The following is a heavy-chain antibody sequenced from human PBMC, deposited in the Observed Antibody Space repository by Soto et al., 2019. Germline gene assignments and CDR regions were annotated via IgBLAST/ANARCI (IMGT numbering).Heavy chain of an antibody. CDR1: GFTLSRYS. CDR2: ISRSSSTI. CDR3: ARDLGGGIPEY. D-gene: IGHD3-16*01. V-gene: IGHV3-48*01. J-gene: IGHJ4*02. Sequence: EVQLVESGGGLVQPGGSLRLSCVASGFTLSRYSMNWVRQAPGKGLEWVSYISRSSSTIYYEDSVKGRFTISRNNAENSQYLQMNSRRAEGTAVYYWARDLGGGIPEYWVQGTRVTVSS.